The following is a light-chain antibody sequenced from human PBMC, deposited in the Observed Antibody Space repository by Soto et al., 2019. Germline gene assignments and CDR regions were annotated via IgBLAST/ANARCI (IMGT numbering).Light chain of an antibody. CDR1: SSDVGGYNY. J-gene: IGLJ2*01. V-gene: IGLV2-14*01. CDR2: DVS. CDR3: SSYTSCSTVV. Sequence: QSALTQPASVSGSRGQSITISCTGTSSDVGGYNYVSWYQQHPGKAPKLMIYDVSNRPSGVSNRFSGSKSGNTASLTISGLQAEDEADYYCSSYTSCSTVVFGGGTKVTVL.